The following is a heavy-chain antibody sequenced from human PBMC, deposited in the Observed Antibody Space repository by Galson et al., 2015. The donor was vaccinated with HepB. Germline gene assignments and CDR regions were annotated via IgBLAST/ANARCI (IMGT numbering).Heavy chain of an antibody. Sequence: SLRLSCAASGFTFSSYSMNWVRQAPGKGLEWVSSISSSSSYIYYADSVKGRFTISRDNAKNSLYLQMNSLRAEDTAVYYCARDLLPIPWDIVVVPRGYYYMDVWGKGTTVTVSS. CDR1: GFTFSSYS. V-gene: IGHV3-21*01. D-gene: IGHD2-2*01. CDR3: ARDLLPIPWDIVVVPRGYYYMDV. CDR2: ISSSSSYI. J-gene: IGHJ6*03.